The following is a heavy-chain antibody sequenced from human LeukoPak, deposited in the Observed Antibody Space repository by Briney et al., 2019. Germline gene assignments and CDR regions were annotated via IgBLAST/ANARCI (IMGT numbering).Heavy chain of an antibody. Sequence: GSSVKVSCKASGGTFSSYSSSWVRQAPGQGLEWMGGIIPIFGTANYAQKFQGRVTITADESTSTAYMELSSLRSEDTAVYYCARVASGYDVFDIWGQGTMVTVSS. D-gene: IGHD3-3*01. CDR2: IIPIFGTA. CDR3: ARVASGYDVFDI. CDR1: GGTFSSYS. J-gene: IGHJ3*02. V-gene: IGHV1-69*01.